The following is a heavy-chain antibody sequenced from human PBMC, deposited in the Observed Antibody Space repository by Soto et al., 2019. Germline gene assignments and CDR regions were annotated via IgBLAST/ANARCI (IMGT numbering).Heavy chain of an antibody. CDR3: ACGKIFRV. Sequence: EVQLVESGGGLVQPGGSLRLSCAASGFTVSSNYMSWVRQAPGKGLEWVSVIYSGGSTYYADSVKGRFTISRDNSRNTVHLQMISLRAEDTAVYYCACGKIFRVWGQGTLVTVSS. V-gene: IGHV3-66*01. D-gene: IGHD2-15*01. CDR2: IYSGGST. CDR1: GFTVSSNY. J-gene: IGHJ4*02.